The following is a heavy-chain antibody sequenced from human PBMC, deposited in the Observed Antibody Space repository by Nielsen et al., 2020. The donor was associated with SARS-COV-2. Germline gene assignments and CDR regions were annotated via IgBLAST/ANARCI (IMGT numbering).Heavy chain of an antibody. CDR3: AKDIGTFRFTGMDV. Sequence: GGSLRLSCAASGFTFSSYGMHWVRQAPGKGLEWVSYISSSGSTIYYADSVKGRFTISRDNSKNSLYLQMNSLMTDDSALYYCAKDIGTFRFTGMDVWGQGTTVTVSS. V-gene: IGHV3-48*04. CDR1: GFTFSSYG. CDR2: ISSSGSTI. J-gene: IGHJ6*02. D-gene: IGHD3-3*01.